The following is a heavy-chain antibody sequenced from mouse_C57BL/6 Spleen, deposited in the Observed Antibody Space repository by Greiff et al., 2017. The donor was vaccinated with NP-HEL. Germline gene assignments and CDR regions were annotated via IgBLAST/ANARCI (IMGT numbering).Heavy chain of an antibody. Sequence: QVQLQQSGAELARPGASVKLSCKASGYTFTSYGISWVKQRTGQGLEWIGEIYPRSGNTYYIEKFKGKATLTADKSSSTAYMELRSLTSEDSAVYFCARDDREGMDYWGQGTSVTVSS. D-gene: IGHD2-3*01. V-gene: IGHV1-81*01. CDR3: ARDDREGMDY. CDR1: GYTFTSYG. J-gene: IGHJ4*01. CDR2: IYPRSGNT.